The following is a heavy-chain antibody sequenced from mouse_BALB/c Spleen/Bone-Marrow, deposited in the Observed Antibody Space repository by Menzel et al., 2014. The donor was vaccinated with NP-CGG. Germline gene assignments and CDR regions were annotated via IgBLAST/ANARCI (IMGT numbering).Heavy chain of an antibody. J-gene: IGHJ4*01. V-gene: IGHV1S81*02. Sequence: QVQLKESGAELVKPGASVKLSCKASGYTFTSYWMHWVKQRPGQGLEWIGEINPSNGRTNYNEKFKSKATLTVDKSSSTAYMQLSSPTSEDSAVYYCARGRPSAMDYWGQGTSVTVSS. CDR3: ARGRPSAMDY. CDR2: INPSNGRT. CDR1: GYTFTSYW.